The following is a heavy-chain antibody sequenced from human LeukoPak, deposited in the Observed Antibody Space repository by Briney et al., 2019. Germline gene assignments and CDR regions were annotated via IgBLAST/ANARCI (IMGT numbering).Heavy chain of an antibody. V-gene: IGHV4-39*01. CDR3: ARQYDILTGYTPWFDP. Sequence: SETLSITCTVSGGSISSYYWGWIRQPPGKGLEWIGSIYYSGSTYYNPSLKSRATISVDTSKNQFSLKLSSVTAADTAVYYCARQYDILTGYTPWFDPWGQGTLVTVSS. CDR2: IYYSGST. J-gene: IGHJ5*02. D-gene: IGHD3-9*01. CDR1: GGSISSYY.